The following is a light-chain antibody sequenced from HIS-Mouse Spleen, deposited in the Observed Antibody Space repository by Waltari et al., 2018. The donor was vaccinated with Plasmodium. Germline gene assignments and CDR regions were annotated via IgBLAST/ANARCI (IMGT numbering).Light chain of an antibody. J-gene: IGKJ4*01. Sequence: DIQMTQSPSSLSASVGDSVTIPCRASQSISSYLNWYQQKPGKAPKLLIYAASSLQSGVPSRFSGSGSGTDFTLTISSLQPEDFATYYCQQSYSTPPTFGGGTKVEIK. CDR2: AAS. CDR3: QQSYSTPPT. CDR1: QSISSY. V-gene: IGKV1-39*01.